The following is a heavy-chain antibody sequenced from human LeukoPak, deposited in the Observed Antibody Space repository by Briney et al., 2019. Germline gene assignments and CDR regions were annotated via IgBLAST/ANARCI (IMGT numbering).Heavy chain of an antibody. Sequence: PGGSLRLSCAASGFTFSSYWMSWVRQAPGKGLGWVANIKQDGSEKYYVDSVKGRFTISRDNAKNSLYLQMNSLRAEDTAVYYCAISVAGQRGYFDYWGQGTLVTVSS. D-gene: IGHD6-19*01. V-gene: IGHV3-7*01. CDR1: GFTFSSYW. CDR2: IKQDGSEK. CDR3: AISVAGQRGYFDY. J-gene: IGHJ4*02.